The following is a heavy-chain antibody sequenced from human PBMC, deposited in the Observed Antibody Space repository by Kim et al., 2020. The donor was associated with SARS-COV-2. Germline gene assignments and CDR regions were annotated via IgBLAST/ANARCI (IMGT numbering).Heavy chain of an antibody. D-gene: IGHD1-26*01. CDR3: AGDSGLQN. V-gene: IGHV3-48*03. CDR2: STI. J-gene: IGHJ4*02. Sequence: STIYYADSVKGRFTISRDNAKNSLYLQMNSQRAEDTAVYYCAGDSGLQNGGQGTLVTVSS.